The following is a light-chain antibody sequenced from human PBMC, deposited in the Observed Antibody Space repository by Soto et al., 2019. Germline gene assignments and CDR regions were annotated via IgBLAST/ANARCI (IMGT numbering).Light chain of an antibody. Sequence: QSALTQPASVSGSPGQSITISCTGTSSDVGSYNLVSWFQQHPGKAPKLMIYEGSKRPSGVSNRFSGSKSGNTASLTISGLQAEDEADYYCCSYAVTNILVVGGGTSSPS. V-gene: IGLV2-23*01. J-gene: IGLJ2*01. CDR1: SSDVGSYNL. CDR3: CSYAVTNILV. CDR2: EGS.